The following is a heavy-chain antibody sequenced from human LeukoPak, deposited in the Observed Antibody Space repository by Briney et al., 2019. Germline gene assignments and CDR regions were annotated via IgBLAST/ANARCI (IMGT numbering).Heavy chain of an antibody. CDR3: ASRSSIWSGYQDTLYYFDS. J-gene: IGHJ4*02. D-gene: IGHD3-3*01. CDR2: IYYSGST. V-gene: IGHV4-59*01. CDR1: GGSISSYY. Sequence: NPSETLSLTCTVSGGSISSYYWSWIRQPPGKRLEWIGHIYYSGSTNYNPSLKSRVTISVDTSKNQFSLELSSVTAADTAVYYCASRSSIWSGYQDTLYYFDSWGQGTLVTVSS.